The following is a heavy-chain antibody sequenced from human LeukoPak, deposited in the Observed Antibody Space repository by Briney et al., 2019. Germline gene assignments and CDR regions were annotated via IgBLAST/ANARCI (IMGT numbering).Heavy chain of an antibody. Sequence: GGSLRLSCAASGFTTFTFADYAFHWVRQPPGKGLEWLAFIPHDGSQKYYEDSVKVRFTLSRDNSRNTLYLQMDSLRPEDTATYYCAKVAYVSGSGTSHEWGQGTLVTVSS. D-gene: IGHD3-10*01. J-gene: IGHJ4*02. CDR3: AKVAYVSGSGTSHE. V-gene: IGHV3-30*02. CDR1: GFTTFTFADYA. CDR2: IPHDGSQK.